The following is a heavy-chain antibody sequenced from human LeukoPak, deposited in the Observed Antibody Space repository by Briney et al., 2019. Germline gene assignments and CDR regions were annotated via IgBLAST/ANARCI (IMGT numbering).Heavy chain of an antibody. CDR1: GFTFNSYA. V-gene: IGHV3-23*01. CDR2: VSASGVMT. D-gene: IGHD1-26*01. J-gene: IGHJ4*02. Sequence: PGGSLRLSCAASGFTFNSYAMTWVRQAPGKGLEWVSSVSASGVMTYYADSVKGRFTVSRDNSKNSLYLQMSSLTAADTAVYYCAKDRSIGTYYTFDHWGQGTLVTVSS. CDR3: AKDRSIGTYYTFDH.